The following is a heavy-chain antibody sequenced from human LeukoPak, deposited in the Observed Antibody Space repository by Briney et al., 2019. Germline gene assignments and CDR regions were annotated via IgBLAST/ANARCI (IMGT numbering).Heavy chain of an antibody. D-gene: IGHD3-16*02. Sequence: GASVKVSCKASGYEFSSYGISWVRQAPGQGLEWMEWISAYNGKTKYAEKFQGRLTMTTETSTSIAYMELRSLTSGDTAVYYCAKDSPRDDYVRGSYRYSRRGLDIWGQGTLVTASS. CDR2: ISAYNGKT. V-gene: IGHV1-18*01. CDR3: AKDSPRDDYVRGSYRYSRRGLDI. J-gene: IGHJ3*02. CDR1: GYEFSSYG.